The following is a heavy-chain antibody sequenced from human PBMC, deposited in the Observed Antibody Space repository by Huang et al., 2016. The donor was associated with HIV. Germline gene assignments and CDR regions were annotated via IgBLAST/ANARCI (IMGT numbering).Heavy chain of an antibody. V-gene: IGHV1-69*13. CDR1: GGTFSSYA. CDR2: VIPIFGTA. CDR3: ARARGYYDSSVSYYFDY. J-gene: IGHJ4*02. D-gene: IGHD3-22*01. Sequence: QVQLVQSGAEVKKPGSSVKVSCKASGGTFSSYAISWVRQAPGQGLEWSGGVIPIFGTANYAQKFQGRVTITADESTSTAYMELSSLRSEDTAVYYCARARGYYDSSVSYYFDYWGQGTLVTVSS.